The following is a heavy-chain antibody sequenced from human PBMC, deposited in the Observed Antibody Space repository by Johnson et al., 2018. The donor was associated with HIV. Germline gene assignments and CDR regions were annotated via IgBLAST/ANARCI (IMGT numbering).Heavy chain of an antibody. J-gene: IGHJ3*01. CDR3: VRGGLGYQNFHDRFDV. Sequence: VQLVESGGGVVRPGGSLRLSCTVAGFRFDDYGMSWVRQAPGKGLEWISSINWNGGRPGYVVSLKGRFTISRDNAKNSLYLQMDSLRPEDTALYYCVRGGLGYQNFHDRFDVWGQGTVVTVSS. D-gene: IGHD3-16*02. V-gene: IGHV3-20*04. CDR1: GFRFDDYG. CDR2: INWNGGRP.